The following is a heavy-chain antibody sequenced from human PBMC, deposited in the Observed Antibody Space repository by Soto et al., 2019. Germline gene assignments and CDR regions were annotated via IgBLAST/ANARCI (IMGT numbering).Heavy chain of an antibody. CDR1: GVSISSSRYY. V-gene: IGHV4-39*01. J-gene: IGHJ5*02. CDR2: IHHSGST. CDR3: ARGFIAEAGINWFDP. Sequence: SETLSLTCTVSGVSISSSRYYWGWIRQPPGKGLEWIGSIHHSGSTHYNPSLKSRVTISVDTSKNQSSLKLSSVTAADTAVYYCARGFIAEAGINWFDPWGQGTLVTVSS. D-gene: IGHD6-13*01.